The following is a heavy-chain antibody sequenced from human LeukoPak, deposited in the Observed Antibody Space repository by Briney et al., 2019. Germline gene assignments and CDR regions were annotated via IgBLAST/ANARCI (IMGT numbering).Heavy chain of an antibody. D-gene: IGHD6-13*01. CDR1: GFTFSSYA. CDR2: ISSSSSYI. V-gene: IGHV3-21*06. J-gene: IGHJ5*02. Sequence: GGSLRLSCAASGFTFSSYAMSWVRQAPGKGLKWVSAISSSSSYIHYADSVKGRFTVSRDNAENSLFLQMNSLRAEDTAVYYCASSIGAAGLSWFDPWGQGTLVTVSS. CDR3: ASSIGAAGLSWFDP.